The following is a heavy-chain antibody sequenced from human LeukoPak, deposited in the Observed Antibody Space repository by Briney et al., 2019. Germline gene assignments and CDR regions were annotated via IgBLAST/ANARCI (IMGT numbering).Heavy chain of an antibody. CDR1: GFTFSSYG. CDR2: ITYDGSNK. J-gene: IGHJ4*02. CDR3: AKREYYYDSSGFSD. Sequence: PGGSLRLSCAASGFTFSSYGMHWIRQAPGKGLEWVAVITYDGSNKYYAYSVNGLFTIVRENSKNTLYLQMNSLRAEDTAVYCCAKREYYYDSSGFSDWGQGTLVTVSS. D-gene: IGHD3-22*01. V-gene: IGHV3-30*18.